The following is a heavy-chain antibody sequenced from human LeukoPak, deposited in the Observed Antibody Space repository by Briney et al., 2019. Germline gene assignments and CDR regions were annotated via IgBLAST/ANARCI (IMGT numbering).Heavy chain of an antibody. J-gene: IGHJ4*02. CDR3: ARVGRSSSFFDY. CDR2: IYYSGST. Sequence: PSETLSLTCTVSGGSISSYYWSWIRQPPGKGLEWIGYIYYSGSTNYNPPLKSRVTISVDTSKNQFSLKLSSVTAADTAVYYCARVGRSSSFFDYWGQGTLVTVSS. V-gene: IGHV4-59*01. D-gene: IGHD6-13*01. CDR1: GGSISSYY.